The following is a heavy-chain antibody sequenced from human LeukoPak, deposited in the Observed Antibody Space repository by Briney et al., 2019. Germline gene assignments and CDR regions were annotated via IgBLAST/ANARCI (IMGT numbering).Heavy chain of an antibody. D-gene: IGHD2-2*01. Sequence: SETLCLTXAVYGGSFRGYYWSCIRHPPRKRRWCIWEINHSGSTNYNPSLKSRVTIPVDTSKNQFSLKLSSVTAADTAVYYCAVDLVAPAAISSDAFDIWGQGTMVTVSS. J-gene: IGHJ3*02. CDR3: AVDLVAPAAISSDAFDI. CDR1: GGSFRGYY. V-gene: IGHV4-34*01. CDR2: INHSGST.